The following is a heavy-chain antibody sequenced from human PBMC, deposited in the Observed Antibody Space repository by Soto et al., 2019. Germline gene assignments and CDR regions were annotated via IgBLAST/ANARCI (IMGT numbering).Heavy chain of an antibody. CDR1: GLTFTSSA. V-gene: IGHV1-58*01. J-gene: IGHJ4*02. CDR3: AAVPHIVVVTANPYFKY. Sequence: GASVKVSCKASGLTFTSSAVQWVRQAVGQRLEWIGWIVVGSGNTNYAQKSQERVTITRDMSTSTAYMELSSLRSEDTAVYYCAAVPHIVVVTANPYFKYWGQGTLVTVSS. CDR2: IVVGSGNT. D-gene: IGHD2-21*02.